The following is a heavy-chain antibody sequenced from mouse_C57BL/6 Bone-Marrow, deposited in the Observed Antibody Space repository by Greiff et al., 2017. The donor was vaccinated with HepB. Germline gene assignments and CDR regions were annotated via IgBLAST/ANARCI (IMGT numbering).Heavy chain of an antibody. CDR3: YRIHMLTGFDY. J-gene: IGHJ2*01. CDR2: IWWDDDK. CDR1: GFSLSTFGMG. Sequence: QVTLKVSGPGILQPSQTLSLTCSFSGFSLSTFGMGVGWIRQPSGKGLEWLAQIWWDDDKYYNPSLKSRLTISKDTSKNQVFLKIANVDTATTDTYYCYRIHMLTGFDYWGQGTTLTVSS. V-gene: IGHV8-8*01. D-gene: IGHD4-1*01.